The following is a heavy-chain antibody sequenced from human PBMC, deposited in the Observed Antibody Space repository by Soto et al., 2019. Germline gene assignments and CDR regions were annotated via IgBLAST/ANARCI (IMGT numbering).Heavy chain of an antibody. CDR1: GYTFTSYY. D-gene: IGHD6-13*01. V-gene: IGHV1-46*01. CDR3: ARERVLGVAAAGGAFDY. CDR2: INPSGGST. Sequence: AASVKVSCKASGYTFTSYYMHWVRQAPGQGLEWMGIINPSGGSTSYAQKFQGRVTMTRDTSTSTVYMELSSLRSEDTAVYYCARERVLGVAAAGGAFDYWGQGTLVTVSS. J-gene: IGHJ4*02.